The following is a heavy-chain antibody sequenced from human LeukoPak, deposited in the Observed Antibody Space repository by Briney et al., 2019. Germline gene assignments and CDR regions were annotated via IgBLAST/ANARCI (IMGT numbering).Heavy chain of an antibody. CDR3: ARGREYYYGSGSYYNNWFDP. CDR2: ISAYNGNT. V-gene: IGHV1-18*01. CDR1: GYTFTSYG. Sequence: ASVKVSCKASGYTFTSYGISWVRQAPGQGLEWMGWISAYNGNTNYAQKLQGRVTMTADTSTSTAYMELRSLRSDDTAVYHCARGREYYYGSGSYYNNWFDPWGQGTLVTVSS. D-gene: IGHD3-10*01. J-gene: IGHJ5*02.